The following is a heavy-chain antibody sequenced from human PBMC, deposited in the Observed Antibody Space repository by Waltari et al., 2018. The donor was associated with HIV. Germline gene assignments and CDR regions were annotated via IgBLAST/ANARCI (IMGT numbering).Heavy chain of an antibody. V-gene: IGHV4-59*03. Sequence: QVQLQESGPGLVKPSETLSLSCRVSGGSLSSYYWSWIRLPPGKGLECIGYFHNSGNYNENTNYDPTLKRGVTISGETFKNEFFLRLSHVTAPDTPVYYCASPPYWNGYYYGFDDWGQGTKVTVSA. CDR1: GGSLSSYY. J-gene: IGHJ3*01. D-gene: IGHD3-3*01. CDR2: FHNSGNYNENT. CDR3: ASPPYWNGYYYGFDD.